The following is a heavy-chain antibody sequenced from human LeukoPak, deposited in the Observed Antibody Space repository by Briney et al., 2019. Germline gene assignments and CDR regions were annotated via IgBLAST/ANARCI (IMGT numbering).Heavy chain of an antibody. J-gene: IGHJ4*02. Sequence: GGSLRLSCAASGLIVSSNCMSWVRQAPGKGLEWVSVIYSGDSTYYADSVKGRFTISRDNSKNTLYLQMNSLRAEDTAVYYCAREKAGTATLGNYWGQGTLVTVSS. CDR2: IYSGDST. CDR3: AREKAGTATLGNY. CDR1: GLIVSSNC. D-gene: IGHD1-7*01. V-gene: IGHV3-66*02.